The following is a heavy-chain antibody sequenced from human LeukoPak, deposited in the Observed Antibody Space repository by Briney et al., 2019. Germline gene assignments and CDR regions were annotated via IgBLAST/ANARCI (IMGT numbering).Heavy chain of an antibody. V-gene: IGHV3-23*01. D-gene: IGHD6-13*01. CDR1: GFSFSSYA. J-gene: IGHJ4*02. CDR3: AASDGEQQLAL. Sequence: PGGSLRLSCAASGFSFSSYAINWVRQVPGKGLEWVSAISGSGGTTYYADSVKCRFTISRDDSKNSLYLQMNSLTSEDSASYYCAASDGEQQLALWGQGTLVTVSS. CDR2: ISGSGGTT.